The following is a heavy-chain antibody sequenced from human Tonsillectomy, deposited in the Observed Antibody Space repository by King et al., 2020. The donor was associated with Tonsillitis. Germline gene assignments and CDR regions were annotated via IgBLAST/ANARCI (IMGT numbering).Heavy chain of an antibody. J-gene: IGHJ4*02. Sequence: EVQLVESGGGLVQPGGSLRLSCAASGFTFSTYAMSWVRQAPGKGLEWVSVIYSGGSSTYYADSVKGRFTISRDNSKNTLYLQMNSLRAEDTAVYYCAKASLRLGELSPIDYWGQGTLVTVSS. CDR2: IYSGGSST. D-gene: IGHD3-16*02. CDR3: AKASLRLGELSPIDY. V-gene: IGHV3-23*03. CDR1: GFTFSTYA.